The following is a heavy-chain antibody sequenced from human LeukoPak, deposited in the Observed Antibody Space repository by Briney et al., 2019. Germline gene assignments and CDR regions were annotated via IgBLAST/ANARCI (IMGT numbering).Heavy chain of an antibody. D-gene: IGHD1-1*01. CDR2: INHSGST. V-gene: IGHV4-34*01. CDR1: GGSFSGYY. CDR3: ARGGRYAPSYYFDY. Sequence: SETLSLTCAVYGGSFSGYYWSWIRQPPGKGLEWIGEINHSGSTNYNPSLKSRVTISVDTSENRFSLKLSSVTAADTAVYYCARGGRYAPSYYFDYWGQGTLVTVSS. J-gene: IGHJ4*02.